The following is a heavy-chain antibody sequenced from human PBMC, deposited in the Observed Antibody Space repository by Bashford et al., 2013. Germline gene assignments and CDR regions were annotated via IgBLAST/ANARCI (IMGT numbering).Heavy chain of an antibody. D-gene: IGHD3-10*01. V-gene: IGHV3-23*01. CDR2: SDSGDNT. CDR3: ARRASRGYFNS. J-gene: IGHJ4*02. Sequence: SDSGDNTYYADSVKGRFTISRDNFKNMLYLQMNSLRADDTAVYYCARRASRGYFNSWGQGTLVTVSS.